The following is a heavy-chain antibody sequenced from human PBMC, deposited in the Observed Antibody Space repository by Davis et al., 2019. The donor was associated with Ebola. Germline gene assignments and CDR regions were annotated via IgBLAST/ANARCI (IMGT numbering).Heavy chain of an antibody. CDR3: ARKGQRDYCYYGMDV. Sequence: GESLKISCATSGFTFSNYWMSWVRQAPGKGLEWVATVKQDGSEKYYVDSVKGRFTISRDNAKNSLYLQMNSLRDEDTAVYYCARKGQRDYCYYGMDVWGKGTTVTASS. J-gene: IGHJ6*04. D-gene: IGHD1-1*01. V-gene: IGHV3-7*01. CDR1: GFTFSNYW. CDR2: VKQDGSEK.